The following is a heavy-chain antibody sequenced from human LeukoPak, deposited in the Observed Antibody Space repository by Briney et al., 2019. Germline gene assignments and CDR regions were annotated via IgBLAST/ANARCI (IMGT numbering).Heavy chain of an antibody. Sequence: ASVTVSCKASGYTFTSYGISWVRQAPGQGLEWMGWISAYNGNTNYAQKLQDRVTMTTDTSTSTAYMELRSLRSDDTAVYYCARDHDSSGYWVFDYWGQGTLVTVSS. CDR2: ISAYNGNT. CDR3: ARDHDSSGYWVFDY. J-gene: IGHJ4*02. CDR1: GYTFTSYG. V-gene: IGHV1-18*01. D-gene: IGHD3-22*01.